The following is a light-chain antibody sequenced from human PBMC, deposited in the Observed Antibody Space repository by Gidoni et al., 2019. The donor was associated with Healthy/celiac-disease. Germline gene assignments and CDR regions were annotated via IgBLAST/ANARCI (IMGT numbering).Light chain of an antibody. V-gene: IGKV3-15*01. CDR3: QQYNNWPQRT. Sequence: EIVMTQSPATLSVSPGERATLSCRASQSVNSNLAWYQQKPGQAPRLLIYGASTRATGIPASFSGSGSGTEFTLTISSLQSEDFAVYYCQQYNNWPQRTFGQGTKVEIK. J-gene: IGKJ1*01. CDR1: QSVNSN. CDR2: GAS.